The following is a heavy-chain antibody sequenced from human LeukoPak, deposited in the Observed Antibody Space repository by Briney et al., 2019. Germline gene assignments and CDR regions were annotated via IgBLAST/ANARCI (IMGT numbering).Heavy chain of an antibody. CDR1: GFTFDDYG. J-gene: IGHJ6*03. V-gene: IGHV3-20*04. CDR3: ARGLSSSWSYYYMDV. D-gene: IGHD6-13*01. Sequence: GGSLRLSCAASGFTFDDYGMSWVRQAPGKGLEWVSGINWNGGSTGYADSVRGRFTISRDNAKNSLYLQMNSLRAEDTALYYCARGLSSSWSYYYMDVWGKGTTVTVSS. CDR2: INWNGGST.